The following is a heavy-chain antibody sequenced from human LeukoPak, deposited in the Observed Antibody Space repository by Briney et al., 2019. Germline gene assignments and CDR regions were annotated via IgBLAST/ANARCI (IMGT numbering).Heavy chain of an antibody. CDR3: SRKRMSGLHV. V-gene: IGHV4-59*01. Sequence: SETLSLTCTVSGGSISSYYWSWIRQPPGKGLEWIGYIYYSGSTNYNPSLKSRVTISVDTFKNQFSLKKSSVTAAGKAVFFCSRKRMSGLHVLGRGGTVSLS. CDR1: GGSISSYY. CDR2: IYYSGST. D-gene: IGHD3/OR15-3a*01. J-gene: IGHJ6*02.